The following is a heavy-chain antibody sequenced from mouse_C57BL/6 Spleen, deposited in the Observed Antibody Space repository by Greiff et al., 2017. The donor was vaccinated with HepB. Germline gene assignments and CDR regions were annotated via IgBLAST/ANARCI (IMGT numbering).Heavy chain of an antibody. J-gene: IGHJ4*01. CDR1: GFNIKDDY. CDR2: IDPENGDT. Sequence: EVMLVESGAELVRPGASVKLSCTASGFNIKDDYMHWVKQRPEQGLEWIGWIDPENGDTEYASKFQGKATITADTSSNTAYLQLSSLTSEDTAVYYCTTGVYYYGSSYEGRAMDYWGQGTSVTVSS. V-gene: IGHV14-4*01. CDR3: TTGVYYYGSSYEGRAMDY. D-gene: IGHD1-1*01.